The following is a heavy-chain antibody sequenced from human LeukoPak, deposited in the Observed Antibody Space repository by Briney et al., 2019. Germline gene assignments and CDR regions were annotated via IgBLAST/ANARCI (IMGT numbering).Heavy chain of an antibody. CDR1: GFPFSTYA. Sequence: GGSLRLSCAAPGFPFSTYAMSWVRRAPGEGLQWVSSINSRGDTAYYADSVKGRFAVSRDNSKNTLSLQMDSLRVEDTAVYYCAKGAGSNWFDPWGQGTLVTVSS. V-gene: IGHV3-23*01. CDR2: INSRGDTA. D-gene: IGHD3-10*01. J-gene: IGHJ5*02. CDR3: AKGAGSNWFDP.